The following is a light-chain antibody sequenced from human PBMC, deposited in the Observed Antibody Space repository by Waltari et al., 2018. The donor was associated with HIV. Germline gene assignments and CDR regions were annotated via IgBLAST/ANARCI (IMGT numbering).Light chain of an antibody. CDR3: AVWDDSLSGWV. V-gene: IGLV1-47*01. J-gene: IGLJ3*02. Sequence: QSVLTQPPPASGTPGQRVTISCSGSSATIGSNYLYWYQQFPGSNPKLPIYRHDARPAGGPDRFSGSQSGTSASLAISGLRSEGEADYYCAVWDDSLSGWVLGGGTKLTVL. CDR2: RHD. CDR1: SATIGSNY.